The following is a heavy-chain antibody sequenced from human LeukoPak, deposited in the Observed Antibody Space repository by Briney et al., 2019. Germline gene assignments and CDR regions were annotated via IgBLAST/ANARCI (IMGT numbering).Heavy chain of an antibody. J-gene: IGHJ6*03. D-gene: IGHD1-26*01. CDR2: TSGTT. Sequence: PSETLSLTCTVSDDPINSGVYYWNWIRQPAGKGLEWIGHTSGTTTNSNPPLKSRVAISLDTSKNHFSLKLSSVTAADTAVYYCARAKKRSGRSRNFYLDVWGKGTTVTVSS. CDR3: ARAKKRSGRSRNFYLDV. CDR1: DDPINSGVYY. V-gene: IGHV4-61*02.